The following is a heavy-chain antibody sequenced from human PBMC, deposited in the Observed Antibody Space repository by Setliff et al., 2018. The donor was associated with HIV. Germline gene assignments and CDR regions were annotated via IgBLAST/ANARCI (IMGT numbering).Heavy chain of an antibody. CDR2: ISYSGST. CDR3: ARGFSSAFFHEFFDY. V-gene: IGHV4-59*12. CDR1: GGSLSNYY. J-gene: IGHJ4*02. Sequence: LSLTCSVSGGSLSNYYWNWIRQPPGGRLEWIGYISYSGSTNYNPSFMSRVSISVDTSKSQFSLKLRSVTAADTAVYFCARGFSSAFFHEFFDYWGQGTLVTVSS. D-gene: IGHD3-22*01.